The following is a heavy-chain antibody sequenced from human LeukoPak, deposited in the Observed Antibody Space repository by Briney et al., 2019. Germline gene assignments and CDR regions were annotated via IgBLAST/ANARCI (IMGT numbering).Heavy chain of an antibody. J-gene: IGHJ4*02. V-gene: IGHV3-23*01. D-gene: IGHD5-18*01. CDR2: ISGSGGST. Sequence: GGSLRLCCAASGFTFSSYAMSWVRQAPGKGLEWVSAISGSGGSTYYADSVKGRFTISRDNSKNTLYLQMNSLRAEDTAVYYCAKDSIQLWYTPLWRYWGQGTLVTVSS. CDR3: AKDSIQLWYTPLWRY. CDR1: GFTFSSYA.